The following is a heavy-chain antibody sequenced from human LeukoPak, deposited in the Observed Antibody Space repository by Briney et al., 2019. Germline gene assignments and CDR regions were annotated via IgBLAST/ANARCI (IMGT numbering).Heavy chain of an antibody. CDR2: IYHSGST. CDR1: GYSISSGYY. CDR3: ATLTGGDDAFDI. D-gene: IGHD4-23*01. V-gene: IGHV4-38-2*02. J-gene: IGHJ3*02. Sequence: ESSETLSLTCTVSGYSISSGYYWGWIRQPPGKGLEWIGSIYHSGSTYYNPSLKSRVTISVDTSKNQFSLKLSSVTAADTAVYYCATLTGGDDAFDIWGQGTMVTVSS.